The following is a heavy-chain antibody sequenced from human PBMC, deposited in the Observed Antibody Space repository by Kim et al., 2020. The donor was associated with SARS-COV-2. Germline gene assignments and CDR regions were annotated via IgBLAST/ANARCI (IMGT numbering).Heavy chain of an antibody. CDR2: INPSGGST. CDR1: GYSFTNYY. Sequence: ASVKVSCRASGYSFTNYYIHWVRQAPGQGLEWMGMINPSGGSTSYAQKFQGRVTMTRDTSRAKSTRGVTSCRPETTAVFNCAGEGGVLVKGDCSDPWG. J-gene: IGHJ5*02. CDR3: AGEGGVLVKGDCSDP. V-gene: IGHV1-46*01. D-gene: IGHD6-13*01.